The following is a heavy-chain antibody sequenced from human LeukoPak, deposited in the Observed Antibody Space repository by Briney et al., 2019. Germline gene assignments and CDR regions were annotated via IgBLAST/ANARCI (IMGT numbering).Heavy chain of an antibody. CDR1: GFTFRTYG. CDR3: AKDLGYYYDSSGPFDY. Sequence: GRSLRLSCAASGFTFRTYGMNWVRQAPGKGLEWVAIIWYDGNNKYYADSVKGRFTISRDNSKNTLYLQMNSLRAEDTAVYYCAKDLGYYYDSSGPFDYWGQGTLVTVSS. D-gene: IGHD3-22*01. CDR2: IWYDGNNK. J-gene: IGHJ4*02. V-gene: IGHV3-33*06.